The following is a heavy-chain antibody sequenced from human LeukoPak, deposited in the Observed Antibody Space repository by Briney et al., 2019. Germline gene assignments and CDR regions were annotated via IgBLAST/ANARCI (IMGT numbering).Heavy chain of an antibody. D-gene: IGHD1-26*01. CDR2: ISYSGST. J-gene: IGHJ3*02. CDR1: GGSISSSRYY. V-gene: IGHV4-39*01. CDR3: ARHSDGGSYHDPFDI. Sequence: SETLSLTCTVSGGSISSSRYYWGWVRQPPGKGLDWIGSISYSGSTCYNSSLKSRLTISVDTSKNQFSLRLSSVTAADTAVCYCARHSDGGSYHDPFDIWGQGTMATVSS.